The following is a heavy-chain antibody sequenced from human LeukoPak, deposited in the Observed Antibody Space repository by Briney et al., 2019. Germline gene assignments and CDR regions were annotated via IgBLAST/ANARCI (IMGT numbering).Heavy chain of an antibody. Sequence: PSETLSLTCAVYGGSFSGYYWSWIRQPPGKGLEWIGEINHSGSTNYNPSLKSRVTISVDTSKNQFSLKLSSVTAADTAVYYCARPHSGTVNASTYGVIDYWGQGTLVTVSS. CDR2: INHSGST. J-gene: IGHJ4*02. D-gene: IGHD2-8*01. CDR1: GGSFSGYY. V-gene: IGHV4-34*01. CDR3: ARPHSGTVNASTYGVIDY.